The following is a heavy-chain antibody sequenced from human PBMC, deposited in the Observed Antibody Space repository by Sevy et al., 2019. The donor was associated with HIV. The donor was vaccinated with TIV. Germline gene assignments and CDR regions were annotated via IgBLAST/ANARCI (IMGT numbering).Heavy chain of an antibody. V-gene: IGHV1-2*02. J-gene: IGHJ4*02. CDR3: VRDDGDGYFEY. D-gene: IGHD3-10*01. CDR2: INPDSGGP. CDR1: GYTFTGYY. Sequence: ASVKVSCKASGYTFTGYYMHWMRQAPGQGLEWMGWINPDSGGPIYAPKFQGRVTLTRDTSISTAYMDLSRLNSDDTAVYYCVRDDGDGYFEYWGQGTLVTVSS.